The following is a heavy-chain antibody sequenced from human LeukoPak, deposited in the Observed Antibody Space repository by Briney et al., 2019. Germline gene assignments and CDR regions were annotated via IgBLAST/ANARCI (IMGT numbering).Heavy chain of an antibody. D-gene: IGHD6-13*01. Sequence: GGSLRLSCAASVFTVSRNYMTWVRQVLGKGLEWLSIIYSGGYTYYADSVKGRFIISTDNSKNTLYLQLNSLRAEDTALYYCARGGSSWQNYLDYWGQGSLVTVSS. V-gene: IGHV3-66*01. CDR1: VFTVSRNY. CDR3: ARGGSSWQNYLDY. CDR2: IYSGGYT. J-gene: IGHJ4*02.